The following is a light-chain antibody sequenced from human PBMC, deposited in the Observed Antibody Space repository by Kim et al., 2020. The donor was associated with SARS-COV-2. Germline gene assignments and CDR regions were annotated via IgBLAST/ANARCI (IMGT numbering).Light chain of an antibody. J-gene: IGKJ2*01. CDR1: QSVSSSY. CDR3: QQYGSSPSYT. CDR2: GAS. V-gene: IGKV3-20*01. Sequence: SPGQRATLSCRASQSVSSSYLAWYQQKPGQAPRRLIYGASSRATGIPDRFSGSGSGTDFTLTISRLEPEDFAVYYCQQYGSSPSYTFGQGTKLE.